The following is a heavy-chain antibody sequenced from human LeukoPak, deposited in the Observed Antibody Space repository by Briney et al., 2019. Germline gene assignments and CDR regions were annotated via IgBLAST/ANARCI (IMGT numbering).Heavy chain of an antibody. J-gene: IGHJ4*02. CDR3: ARGYSGYPTDY. D-gene: IGHD5-12*01. Sequence: PGGSLRLSCAASGFTFSGYGMHWVRQAPGKGLEWVAYIPADGSNGYYSDSVKGRFTISRDNAKNTLYLQMNSLRAEDTAVYYCARGYSGYPTDYWGQGTLVTVSS. V-gene: IGHV3-30*02. CDR2: IPADGSNG. CDR1: GFTFSGYG.